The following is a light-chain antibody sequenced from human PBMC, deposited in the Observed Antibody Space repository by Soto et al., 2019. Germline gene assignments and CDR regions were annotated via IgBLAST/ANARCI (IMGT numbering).Light chain of an antibody. CDR2: EVS. V-gene: IGLV2-14*01. J-gene: IGLJ3*02. CDR1: SSDVGGYKY. Sequence: QSALTQPASVSGSPGQSITISCTGTSSDVGGYKYVSWYQQDPGKAPKLMIYEVSNRPSGVSNRFSGSKSGNTASLTISGLQAEDEADYYCSSYTSSSTWVFGGGTKVTVL. CDR3: SSYTSSSTWV.